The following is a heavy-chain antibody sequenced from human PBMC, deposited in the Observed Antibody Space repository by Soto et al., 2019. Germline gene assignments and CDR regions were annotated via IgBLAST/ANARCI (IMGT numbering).Heavy chain of an antibody. J-gene: IGHJ5*02. D-gene: IGHD3-10*01. Sequence: GGSLRLSCAASGFTFSDYYMSWIRQAPGKGLEWVSYISSSGSHTNYADSVKGRFTISRDNAKNSLYLHMNSLRAEDTAVYYCAIYYYASGGYGWFDPCGQGTLVTVSA. CDR1: GFTFSDYY. CDR2: ISSSGSHT. CDR3: AIYYYASGGYGWFDP. V-gene: IGHV3-11*03.